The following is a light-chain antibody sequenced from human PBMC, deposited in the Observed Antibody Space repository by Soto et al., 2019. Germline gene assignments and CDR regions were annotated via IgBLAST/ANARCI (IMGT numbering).Light chain of an antibody. CDR1: QSFGSRY. Sequence: EIVLTQSPGTLSLSPGERATLSCRASQSFGSRYLAWYQQKPGQTPRLLIYGASSRATGIPDRFSGSGSATDFTLTISRLEPEDSAVYYCQQYGSSPPYTFGQGTKLEIK. CDR3: QQYGSSPPYT. CDR2: GAS. V-gene: IGKV3-20*01. J-gene: IGKJ2*01.